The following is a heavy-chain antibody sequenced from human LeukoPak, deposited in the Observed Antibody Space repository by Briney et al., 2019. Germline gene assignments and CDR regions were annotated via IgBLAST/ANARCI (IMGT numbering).Heavy chain of an antibody. J-gene: IGHJ3*01. Sequence: PSETLSPTCTVSGDSLSGHYWSWIRQPPGKRLEWIGYVSYTRRTKYNPSLQSRVTISLDTSKSQCSLKLTSVASADTAGSSCAGLLDNDFRGDPDTFAVCGQAATVIVSS. D-gene: IGHD2-21*01. CDR3: AGLLDNDFRGDPDTFAV. CDR2: VSYTRRT. CDR1: GDSLSGHY. V-gene: IGHV4-59*11.